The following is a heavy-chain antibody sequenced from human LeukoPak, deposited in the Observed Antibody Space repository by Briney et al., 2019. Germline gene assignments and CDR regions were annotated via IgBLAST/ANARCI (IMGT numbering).Heavy chain of an antibody. D-gene: IGHD3-9*01. J-gene: IGHJ4*02. V-gene: IGHV4-59*01. CDR2: IYDSGST. CDR3: ARDSGFDWLFYDY. Sequence: SETLSLTCTVSGGSISSYYWSWIRQPPGKGLEWIGYIYDSGSTNYNPSLKSRVTISVDTSKNQFSLKLSSVTAADTAVYYCARDSGFDWLFYDYWGQGTLVTVSS. CDR1: GGSISSYY.